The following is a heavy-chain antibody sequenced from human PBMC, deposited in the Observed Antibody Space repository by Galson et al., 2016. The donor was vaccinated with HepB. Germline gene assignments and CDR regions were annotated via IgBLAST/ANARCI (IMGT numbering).Heavy chain of an antibody. CDR3: TSGMTTVTTNY. Sequence: TLSLICTIPGGHISRSSNYWGRIRQRPGKGLEWIGTFYYSWRTYYNPSLKCRITISVDTSKNQVSLKPSSVTAADATVYYCTSGMTTVTTNYWGQGTLVTVSS. D-gene: IGHD4-17*01. CDR2: FYYSWRT. V-gene: IGHV4-39*01. J-gene: IGHJ4*02. CDR1: GGHISRSSNY.